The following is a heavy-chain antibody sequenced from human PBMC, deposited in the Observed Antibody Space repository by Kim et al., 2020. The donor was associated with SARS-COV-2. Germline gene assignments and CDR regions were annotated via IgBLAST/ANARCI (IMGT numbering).Heavy chain of an antibody. Sequence: SETLSLTCTVSGGSISSYYWSWIRQPPGKGLEWIGYIYYSGSTNYNPSLKSRVTISVDTSKNQFSLKLSSVTAADTAVYYCASSPYYDILTGSSLFDYWGQGTLVTVSS. V-gene: IGHV4-59*13. CDR3: ASSPYYDILTGSSLFDY. J-gene: IGHJ4*02. CDR2: IYYSGST. D-gene: IGHD3-9*01. CDR1: GGSISSYY.